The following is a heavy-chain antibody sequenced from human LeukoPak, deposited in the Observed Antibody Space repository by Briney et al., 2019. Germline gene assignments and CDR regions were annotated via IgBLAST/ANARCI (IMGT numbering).Heavy chain of an antibody. Sequence: GGSLRLSCAASGFTFSSYWMNWVRQAPGKGLVWVSRIASDGSSTTYADSVKGRFSISRDNAKNTLYLQMNSLRAEDTAVYYCTRDQEGSDYWGQGTLVTVSS. J-gene: IGHJ4*02. CDR1: GFTFSSYW. CDR3: TRDQEGSDY. CDR2: IASDGSST. V-gene: IGHV3-74*01.